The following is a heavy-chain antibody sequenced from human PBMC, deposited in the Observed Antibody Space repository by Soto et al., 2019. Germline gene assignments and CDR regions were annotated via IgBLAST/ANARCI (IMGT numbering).Heavy chain of an antibody. CDR1: GFTFTSYA. J-gene: IGHJ5*02. V-gene: IGHV3-23*01. CDR2: ISGSGGST. Sequence: GGSLRLSCAASGFTFTSYAMSWVRQAPGKGLEWVSAISGSGGSTYYADSVKGRFTISRDNSKNTLYLQMNSLRAEDTAVYYCAKDVYYDTLIGGDWFDPWGQGTLVTVSS. CDR3: AKDVYYDTLIGGDWFDP. D-gene: IGHD3-9*01.